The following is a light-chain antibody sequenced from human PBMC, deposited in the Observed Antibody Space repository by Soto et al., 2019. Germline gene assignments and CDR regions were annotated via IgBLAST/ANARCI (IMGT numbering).Light chain of an antibody. Sequence: DTGMTKSQPSLSAPVGDRVTISCRASQSISRILNWYQQKSGKAPKLLIYAASSLQSGVPSRFSGSGSGTDFTLTISSLQPEDFATYYCQQSYSSPQTFGQGTKVDIK. CDR2: AAS. CDR3: QQSYSSPQT. V-gene: IGKV1-39*01. J-gene: IGKJ1*01. CDR1: QSISRI.